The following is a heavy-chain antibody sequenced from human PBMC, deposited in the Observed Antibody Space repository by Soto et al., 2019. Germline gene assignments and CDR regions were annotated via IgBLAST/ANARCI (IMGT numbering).Heavy chain of an antibody. D-gene: IGHD6-19*01. Sequence: SETLSLTCTVSGGSVSSGSYYCSWIRQPPGKGLEWIGYMYNSGSTNYNPSLKSRVIISVDTSKNQFSLKLSSVTAADTAVYYCARVSSGWYYFDYWGQGTLVTVS. V-gene: IGHV4-61*01. CDR2: MYNSGST. J-gene: IGHJ4*02. CDR1: GGSVSSGSYY. CDR3: ARVSSGWYYFDY.